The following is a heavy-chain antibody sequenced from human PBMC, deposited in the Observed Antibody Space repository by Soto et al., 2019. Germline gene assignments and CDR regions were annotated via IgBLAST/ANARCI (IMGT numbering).Heavy chain of an antibody. J-gene: IGHJ5*02. D-gene: IGHD6-19*01. V-gene: IGHV4-34*01. Sequence: NPSETLSLTCAVYGGSFSGYYWSWIRQPPGKGLEWIGEINHSGSTNYNPSLKSRVTISVDTSKNQFSLKLSSVTAADTAVYYCARPLSSGWVGRIAVSTSSPFDPWGQGTLVTVSS. CDR2: INHSGST. CDR3: ARPLSSGWVGRIAVSTSSPFDP. CDR1: GGSFSGYY.